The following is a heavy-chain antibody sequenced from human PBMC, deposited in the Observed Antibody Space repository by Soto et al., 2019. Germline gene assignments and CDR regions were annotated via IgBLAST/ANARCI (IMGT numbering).Heavy chain of an antibody. Sequence: SETLSLTCTVSGGSISSYYWSWIRQPPGKGLEWIGYIYYSGSTNYNPSLKSRVTISVDTSKNQFSLKLSSVTAADTAVYYCARAGYCISTSCSDFSYYYYGMDVWGQGPTVTVS. V-gene: IGHV4-59*01. D-gene: IGHD2-2*01. CDR3: ARAGYCISTSCSDFSYYYYGMDV. J-gene: IGHJ6*02. CDR2: IYYSGST. CDR1: GGSISSYY.